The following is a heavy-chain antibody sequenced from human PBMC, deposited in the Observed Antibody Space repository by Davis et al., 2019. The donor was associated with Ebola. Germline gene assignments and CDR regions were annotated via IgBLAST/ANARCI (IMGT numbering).Heavy chain of an antibody. D-gene: IGHD1-26*01. Sequence: GESLKISCAASGLIVSDNYMSWVRQAPGKGPEWVSVLYRDGRTYYADSVKGRFTISRDNSKNTLYLQMNSLRAEDTAMYYCARKSTSSPFDYWGQGTLVTVSS. CDR2: LYRDGRT. J-gene: IGHJ4*02. CDR1: GLIVSDNY. CDR3: ARKSTSSPFDY. V-gene: IGHV3-53*01.